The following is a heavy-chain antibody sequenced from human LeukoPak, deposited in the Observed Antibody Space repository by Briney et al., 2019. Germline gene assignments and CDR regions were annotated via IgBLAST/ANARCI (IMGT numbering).Heavy chain of an antibody. D-gene: IGHD1-26*01. Sequence: PMASVKVSCKASGYTFTSYGISWVRQAPGQGLEWMGWISAYNGNTNYAQKLQGRVTMTTDTSTSTAYMELRSLRSDDTAVYYCARGRWVGATFGDLDYWGQGTLVTVSS. CDR3: ARGRWVGATFGDLDY. CDR2: ISAYNGNT. CDR1: GYTFTSYG. V-gene: IGHV1-18*01. J-gene: IGHJ4*02.